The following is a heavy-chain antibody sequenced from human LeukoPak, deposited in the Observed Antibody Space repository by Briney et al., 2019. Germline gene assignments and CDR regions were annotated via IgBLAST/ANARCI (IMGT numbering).Heavy chain of an antibody. Sequence: PGGSLRLACAASDXXFXXXAXXXXXXAXGXGLXXVXXISSSGGXTYYAESVKGRFTISRDNSKNTLYLQMNSLRAEDTAVYYCAKATDSGGRRYSFDYWGQGTLVTVSS. CDR2: ISSSGGXT. V-gene: IGHV3-23*01. CDR1: DXXFXXXA. J-gene: IGHJ4*02. D-gene: IGHD3-16*01. CDR3: AKATDSGGRRYSFDY.